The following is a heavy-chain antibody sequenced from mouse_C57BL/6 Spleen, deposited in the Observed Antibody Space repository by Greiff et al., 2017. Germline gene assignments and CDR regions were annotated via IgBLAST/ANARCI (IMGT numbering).Heavy chain of an antibody. J-gene: IGHJ3*01. CDR1: GYTFTDYY. Sequence: VQLQQSGPELVKPGASVKISCKASGYTFTDYYMNWVKQSHGKSLEWIGDINPNNGGTSYNQKFKGKATLTVDKSSSTAYMELRSLTSEDSAVYYCARGGLCAYWGQGTLVTVSA. CDR2: INPNNGGT. V-gene: IGHV1-26*01. CDR3: ARGGLCAY.